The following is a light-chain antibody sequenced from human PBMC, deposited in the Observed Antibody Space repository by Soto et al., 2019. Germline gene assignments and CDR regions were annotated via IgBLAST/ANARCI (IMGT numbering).Light chain of an antibody. Sequence: QSVLTQPPSVSGAPGQRVTISCTGSSSNIGAGYDVHWYQQLPGTAPKLLIYGTSNRPSGVPDRFSGSKSGTSASLAITGLQAEDEADYYCQSYDTSLSGGGVFGGGTKVTVL. CDR3: QSYDTSLSGGGV. V-gene: IGLV1-40*01. CDR1: SSNIGAGYD. J-gene: IGLJ3*02. CDR2: GTS.